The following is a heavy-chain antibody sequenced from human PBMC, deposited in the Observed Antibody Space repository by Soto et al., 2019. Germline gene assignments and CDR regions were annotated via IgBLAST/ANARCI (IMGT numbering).Heavy chain of an antibody. CDR2: ISSSGSTI. D-gene: IGHD3-10*01. CDR3: SRAGITMVRGVIIRPLSY. CDR1: GFTFRSYE. V-gene: IGHV3-48*03. J-gene: IGHJ4*02. Sequence: EVQLVEAGGGLVQPGGSLSLYCAASGFTFRSYEMNWVRQAPGKGLEWVSYISSSGSTIYYADSVKGRCTISRDNAKYSLYLQMNSLRAEDAAVYYCSRAGITMVRGVIIRPLSYWGQGTLVTVSS.